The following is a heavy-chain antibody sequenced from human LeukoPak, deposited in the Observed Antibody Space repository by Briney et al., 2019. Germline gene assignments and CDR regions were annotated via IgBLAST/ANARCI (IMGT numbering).Heavy chain of an antibody. CDR3: AREYCSGGSCQDDAFDI. V-gene: IGHV3-11*04. CDR1: GFIFSDYY. J-gene: IGHJ3*02. D-gene: IGHD2-15*01. CDR2: ISVTGSTR. Sequence: GGSLRLSCAASGFIFSDYYMTWIRRAPGKGLERISYISVTGSTRYYADSVKGRFTISRDNAKNSLYLQMNSLRAEDTAVYYCAREYCSGGSCQDDAFDIWGQGTMVTVSS.